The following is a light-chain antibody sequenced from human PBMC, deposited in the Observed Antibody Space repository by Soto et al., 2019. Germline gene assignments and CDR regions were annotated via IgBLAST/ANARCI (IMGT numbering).Light chain of an antibody. V-gene: IGKV3-11*01. CDR1: QSVGTY. J-gene: IGKJ5*01. CDR2: DAS. Sequence: DTVLTQSPGTLSLSPGARATLSCRASQSVGTYLAWYQQKPGQAPRLLIYDASNRATGIAPRFSGSGSGTDFTLTISSLEPEDFAVYYCQQYGSSPITFGQGTRLEI. CDR3: QQYGSSPIT.